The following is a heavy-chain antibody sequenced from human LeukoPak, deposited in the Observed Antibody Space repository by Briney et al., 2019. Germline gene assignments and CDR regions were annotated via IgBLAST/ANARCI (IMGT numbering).Heavy chain of an antibody. V-gene: IGHV4-30-4*01. CDR1: GGSFSSGDYY. CDR2: IYYSGST. Sequence: SQTLSLTCTVFGGSFSSGDYYWSWLRQPPGKGLEWIGYIYYSGSTFYNPSLKSRVTISLDTSKSQFSLELSSVSAADTAVYYCARSEGYAFDPWGQGTLVTVSS. J-gene: IGHJ5*02. CDR3: ARSEGYAFDP. D-gene: IGHD2-15*01.